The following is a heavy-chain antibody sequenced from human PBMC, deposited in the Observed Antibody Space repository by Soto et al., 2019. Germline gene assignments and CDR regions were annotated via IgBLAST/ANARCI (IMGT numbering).Heavy chain of an antibody. CDR1: GGSISSYY. V-gene: IGHV4-4*07. CDR3: GREGTMVREYYYYGMDV. D-gene: IGHD3-10*01. J-gene: IGHJ6*02. Sequence: SETLSLTCTVSGGSISSYYWSWIRQPAGKGLEWIGRIYTSGSTNYNPSLKSRVTMSVDTSKNQFSLKLSSVTAADTGVYYCGREGTMVREYYYYGMDVWGQGTTVTVSS. CDR2: IYTSGST.